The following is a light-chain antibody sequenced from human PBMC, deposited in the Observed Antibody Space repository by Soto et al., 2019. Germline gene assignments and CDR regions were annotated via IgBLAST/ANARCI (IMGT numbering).Light chain of an antibody. V-gene: IGKV3D-15*01. CDR2: GAS. J-gene: IGKJ1*01. CDR3: LQDSGASWT. CDR1: QSVSSN. Sequence: LVTTKLPALQSVSPGERATLSCRASQSVSSNLAWYRQKPGQAPRLLIYGASNMYTGVPYRFSGSGSGTDFTLTISSLQPEDFASYYCLQDSGASWTFGQGTKVDI.